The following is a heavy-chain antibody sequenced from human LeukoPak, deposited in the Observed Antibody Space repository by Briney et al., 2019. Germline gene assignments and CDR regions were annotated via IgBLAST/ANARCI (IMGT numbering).Heavy chain of an antibody. CDR1: GFTFSSYG. J-gene: IGHJ4*02. V-gene: IGHV3-33*01. Sequence: GGSLRLSCAASGFTFSSYGMHWVRQAPGKGLEWVAVIWYDGSNKYYADSVKGRFTISRDNSKNTLDLQKNSLRAEDTAVYYCARDRSYDFWSGYSTPDYWGQGTLVTVSS. D-gene: IGHD3-3*01. CDR2: IWYDGSNK. CDR3: ARDRSYDFWSGYSTPDY.